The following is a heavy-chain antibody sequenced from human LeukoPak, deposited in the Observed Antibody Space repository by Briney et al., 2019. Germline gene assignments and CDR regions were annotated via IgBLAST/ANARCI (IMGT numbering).Heavy chain of an antibody. CDR2: MNPNSGNT. Sequence: ASVKVSCKASGGTFSSYAISWVRQATGQGLEWMGWMNPNSGNTGYAQKFQGRVTMTRNTSISTAYMELSSLRSEDTAVYYCARGRGRVGATNALGNWGQGTLVTVSS. D-gene: IGHD1-26*01. CDR1: GGTFSSYA. J-gene: IGHJ4*02. CDR3: ARGRGRVGATNALGN. V-gene: IGHV1-8*02.